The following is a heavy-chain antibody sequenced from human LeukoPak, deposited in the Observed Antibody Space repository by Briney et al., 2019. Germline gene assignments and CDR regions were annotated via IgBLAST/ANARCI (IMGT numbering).Heavy chain of an antibody. V-gene: IGHV1-3*01. D-gene: IGHD2-15*01. CDR1: GYTFTSHA. CDR2: INGATGNT. CDR3: ARDRVAARQYYGMDV. Sequence: GASVKVSCKASGYTFTSHALHWVRQAPGEGLEWMAWINGATGNTEYSQKFQARVTMTTDTSTSTAYMELRSLRSDDTAVYYCARDRVAARQYYGMDVWGQGTTVTVSS. J-gene: IGHJ6*02.